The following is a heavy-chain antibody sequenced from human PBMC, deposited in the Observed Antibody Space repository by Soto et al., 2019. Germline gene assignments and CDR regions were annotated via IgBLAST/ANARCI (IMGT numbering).Heavy chain of an antibody. Sequence: PGGSLRLSCAASGFTFSSYAMSWVRQAPGKGLEWASAISGSGGSTYYADSVKGRFTISRDNSKNTLYLQMNSLRAEDTAVYYCAKDSRIAAAGTLDYWGQGTLVTVSS. V-gene: IGHV3-23*01. CDR2: ISGSGGST. CDR1: GFTFSSYA. J-gene: IGHJ4*02. CDR3: AKDSRIAAAGTLDY. D-gene: IGHD6-13*01.